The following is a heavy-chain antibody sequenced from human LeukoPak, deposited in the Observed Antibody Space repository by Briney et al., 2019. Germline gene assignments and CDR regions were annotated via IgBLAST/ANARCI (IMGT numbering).Heavy chain of an antibody. Sequence: VASVTVSCTASGYTFTSYAMNWVRQAPGQGLEWMGWINTNTGNPTYAQGFTGRFVFSLDTSVSTAYLQISSLKAEDTAVYYCAREQYCSGTTCHVDYWGQGTLVTVSS. D-gene: IGHD2-2*01. CDR3: AREQYCSGTTCHVDY. CDR2: INTNTGNP. CDR1: GYTFTSYA. V-gene: IGHV7-4-1*02. J-gene: IGHJ4*02.